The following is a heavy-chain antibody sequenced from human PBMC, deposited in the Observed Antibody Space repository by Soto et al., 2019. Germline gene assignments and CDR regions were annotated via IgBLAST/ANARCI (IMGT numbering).Heavy chain of an antibody. CDR2: ISYDGSNK. J-gene: IGHJ6*02. CDR1: GFTFSSYA. CDR3: ARDTFPSGSYYDYYYGMDV. V-gene: IGHV3-30-3*01. D-gene: IGHD1-26*01. Sequence: GGSLRLSCAASGFTFSSYAMHWVRQAPGKGLEWVAVISYDGSNKYYADSVKGRFTISRDNSKNTLYLQMNSLRAEDTAVYYCARDTFPSGSYYDYYYGMDVWGQGTTVTVSS.